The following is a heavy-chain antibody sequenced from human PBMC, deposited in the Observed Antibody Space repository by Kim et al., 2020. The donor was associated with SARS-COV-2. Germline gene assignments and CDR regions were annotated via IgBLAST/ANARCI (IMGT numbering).Heavy chain of an antibody. CDR1: GFTFSNAW. V-gene: IGHV3-15*01. J-gene: IGHJ6*02. D-gene: IGHD3-3*01. CDR3: TPSKYYVFWSGYSAYGMDV. Sequence: GGSLRLSCAASGFTFSNAWMSWVRQAPGKGLEWVGRIKSKTDGGTTDYAAPVKGRFTITRDDSKNTLYLQMNSLKTEDTGGYYCTPSKYYVFWSGYSAYGMDVWGQGTTVTASS. CDR2: IKSKTDGGTT.